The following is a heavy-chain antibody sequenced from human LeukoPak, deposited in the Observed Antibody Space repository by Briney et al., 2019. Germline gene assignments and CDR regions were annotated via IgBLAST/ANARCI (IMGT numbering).Heavy chain of an antibody. J-gene: IGHJ4*02. D-gene: IGHD3-10*01. Sequence: GGSLRLSFAASGSTFNNYSMTWVRQAPGKGLEWVSGISWNSGSIVYADSVKGRFTISRDNAKNSLYLQMDTLRPEDTALYYCATDSMLVSGSGSYFDHWGQGTLVSVSS. CDR1: GSTFNNYS. CDR3: ATDSMLVSGSGSYFDH. V-gene: IGHV3-9*01. CDR2: ISWNSGSI.